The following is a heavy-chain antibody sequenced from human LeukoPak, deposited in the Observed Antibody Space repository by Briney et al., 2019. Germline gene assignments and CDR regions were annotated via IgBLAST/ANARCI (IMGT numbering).Heavy chain of an antibody. D-gene: IGHD5-18*01. CDR1: GFTFSSYA. Sequence: PGGSLRLSCAASGFTFSSYAMSWVRQAPGKGLEWVSAISGSGGSTYYADSVKGRFTISRDNSKNTLYLQMNNLRVEDTAVYYCASLDTALLNSAYWGQGTLVTVSS. CDR2: ISGSGGST. V-gene: IGHV3-23*01. J-gene: IGHJ4*02. CDR3: ASLDTALLNSAY.